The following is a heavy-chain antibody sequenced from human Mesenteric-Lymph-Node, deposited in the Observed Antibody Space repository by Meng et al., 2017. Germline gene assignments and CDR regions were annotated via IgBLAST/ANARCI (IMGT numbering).Heavy chain of an antibody. CDR2: ITPNSGDT. D-gene: IGHD1-26*01. Sequence: ASVKVSCKVSGFTFTDYYLHWVRQAPGQGLEWMGRITPNSGDTIYAQRFLGRVTMTRDTSIDTAYMELSRLRSDDTAVYYCARVSWSYVIDPWGQGTLVTVSS. V-gene: IGHV1-2*06. CDR3: ARVSWSYVIDP. CDR1: GFTFTDYY. J-gene: IGHJ5*02.